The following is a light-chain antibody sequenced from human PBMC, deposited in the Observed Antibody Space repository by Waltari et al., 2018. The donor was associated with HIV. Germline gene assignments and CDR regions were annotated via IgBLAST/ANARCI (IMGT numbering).Light chain of an antibody. CDR3: GAWDNRLGSWV. CDR2: AKN. Sequence: QSAVTQSPSVSAAPGQSVTISCSVATSNIGSNSVSWYQHVPGAGPKHLFHAKNERPSALRDRFSGSKSGTSATLVISGLQTGDEADYYCGAWDNRLGSWVFGGGTKLTVL. V-gene: IGLV1-51*01. CDR1: TSNIGSNS. J-gene: IGLJ3*02.